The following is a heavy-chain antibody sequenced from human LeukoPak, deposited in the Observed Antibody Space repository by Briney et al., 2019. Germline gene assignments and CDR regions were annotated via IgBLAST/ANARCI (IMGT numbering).Heavy chain of an antibody. CDR3: AREAPTESDWYFDL. J-gene: IGHJ2*01. CDR1: GFTFSRYR. CDR2: IKQDGSEK. Sequence: PGGSLRLSCAASGFTFSRYRMSWVRQAPGKGLEWVANIKQDGSEKYYVGSVNGRFTISIDNAKNSLFLQMNSLRGDDTALYYCAREAPTESDWYFDLWGRGTLVTVSS. D-gene: IGHD4-17*01. V-gene: IGHV3-7*01.